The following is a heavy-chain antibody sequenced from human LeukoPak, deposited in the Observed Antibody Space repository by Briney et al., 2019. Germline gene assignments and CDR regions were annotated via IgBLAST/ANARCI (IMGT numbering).Heavy chain of an antibody. CDR1: GFTFSSYV. J-gene: IGHJ4*02. CDR3: AKTYDSSGYYYPAPFDY. V-gene: IGHV3-23*01. CDR2: ISGSGGST. D-gene: IGHD3-22*01. Sequence: GGSLRLSCAASGFTFSSYVMSWVRQAPGKGLEWVSAISGSGGSTYYADSVKGRFTISRDNSKNTLYLQMNSLRAEDTAVYYCAKTYDSSGYYYPAPFDYWGQGTLVTVSS.